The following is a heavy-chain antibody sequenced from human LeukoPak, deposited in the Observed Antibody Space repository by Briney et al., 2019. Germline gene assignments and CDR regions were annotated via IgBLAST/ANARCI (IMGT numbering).Heavy chain of an antibody. V-gene: IGHV4-39*01. J-gene: IGHJ3*02. CDR1: GGSISSSSYY. Sequence: SETLSLTCTVSGGSISSSSYYWAWIRQSPGKGLEWIGIIYYDGSTYYHPSLKSRVTISVDTSKDQFSLKLNSVTAADTAVYYCARPKTTMMTCHDAFDIWGEGTKVTV. D-gene: IGHD4-17*01. CDR3: ARPKTTMMTCHDAFDI. CDR2: IYYDGST.